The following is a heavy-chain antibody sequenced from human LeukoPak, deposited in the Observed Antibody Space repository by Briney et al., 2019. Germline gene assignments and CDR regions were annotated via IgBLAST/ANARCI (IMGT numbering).Heavy chain of an antibody. CDR1: GGSISSYY. V-gene: IGHV4-59*01. Sequence: SETLSLTSTVSGGSISSYYWSWIRQPPGKGLEWSGYIYYSGSTNYNPSPKSRVTISVDTSKSQFSLKLRSVTAADTAVYYCARSVLLGYCSSTSCSKGTFDYWGQGTLVTVSS. CDR2: IYYSGST. D-gene: IGHD2-2*01. CDR3: ARSVLLGYCSSTSCSKGTFDY. J-gene: IGHJ4*02.